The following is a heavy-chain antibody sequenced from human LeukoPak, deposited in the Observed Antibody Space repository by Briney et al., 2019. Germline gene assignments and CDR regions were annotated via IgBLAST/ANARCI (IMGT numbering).Heavy chain of an antibody. J-gene: IGHJ4*02. V-gene: IGHV1-18*01. D-gene: IGHD2-2*01. CDR1: GYTFSNFG. Sequence: ASVKVSCKASGYTFSNFGISWVRQAPGQGLEWMGWISGNNDNPNYGQKFQGRLTVTTDSSTSTAYMELRNLRSDDPAVNYFAKDGTSTDDYWGQGTLVTVSS. CDR2: ISGNNDNP. CDR3: AKDGTSTDDY.